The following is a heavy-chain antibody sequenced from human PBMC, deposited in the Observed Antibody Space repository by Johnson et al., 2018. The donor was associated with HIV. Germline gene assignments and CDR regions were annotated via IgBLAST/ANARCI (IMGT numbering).Heavy chain of an antibody. CDR1: GFTFSSYA. V-gene: IGHV3-30*04. J-gene: IGHJ3*02. D-gene: IGHD6-6*01. CDR3: ARAERSSSGVDAFDI. CDR2: ISYDGSNK. Sequence: VQLVESGGGVVQPGRSLRLSCAASGFTFSSYAMHWVRQAPGKGLEWVAVISYDGSNKYYADSVKGRFTISRDNSKNTRYLQMNSLRAEDTAVYYCARAERSSSGVDAFDIWGQGTMVTVSS.